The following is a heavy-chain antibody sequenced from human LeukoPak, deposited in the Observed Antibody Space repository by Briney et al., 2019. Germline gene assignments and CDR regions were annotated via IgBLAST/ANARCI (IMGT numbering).Heavy chain of an antibody. Sequence: GSLRLSCAASGFTFSSYGMHWVRQAPGKGLEWVAVIWYDGSNKYYADSVKGRFTISRDNSKNTLYLQMNSLRAEDTAVYYCARDRWDSSWLYYFDYWGQGTLVTVSS. D-gene: IGHD6-13*01. CDR2: IWYDGSNK. J-gene: IGHJ4*02. CDR1: GFTFSSYG. V-gene: IGHV3-33*01. CDR3: ARDRWDSSWLYYFDY.